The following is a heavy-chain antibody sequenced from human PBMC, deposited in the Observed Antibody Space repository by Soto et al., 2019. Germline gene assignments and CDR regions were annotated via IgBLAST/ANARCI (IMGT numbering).Heavy chain of an antibody. J-gene: IGHJ4*02. CDR2: INHSGST. Sequence: QVQLQQWGAGLLKPSETLSLTCAVYGGSFSGYSGAGSAQPQGRGWEWIGEINHSGSTNYNPSLKSRVTISVDTSKNQFSLKLSSVTAADTAVYYCARTPLWFGELPFDYWGQGTLVTVSS. CDR1: GGSFSGYS. V-gene: IGHV4-34*01. D-gene: IGHD3-10*01. CDR3: ARTPLWFGELPFDY.